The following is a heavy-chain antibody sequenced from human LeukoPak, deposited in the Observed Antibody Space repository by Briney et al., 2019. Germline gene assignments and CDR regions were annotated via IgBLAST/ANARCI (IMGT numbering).Heavy chain of an antibody. J-gene: IGHJ6*03. CDR1: GGSISSYY. CDR3: ARDSLLPSAMGYYYMDV. CDR2: IYYSGST. D-gene: IGHD2-2*01. V-gene: IGHV4-59*01. Sequence: SETLSLTCTVSGGSISSYYWSWIRQPPGKGLEWIGYIYYSGSTNYNPSLKSRVTISVDTSKNQFSLKLSSVTAAGTAVYYCARDSLLPSAMGYYYMDVWAKGTTVTVSS.